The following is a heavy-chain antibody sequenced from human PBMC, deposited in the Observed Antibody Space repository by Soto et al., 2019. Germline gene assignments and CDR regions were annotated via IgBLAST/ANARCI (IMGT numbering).Heavy chain of an antibody. CDR1: GGTFSSYA. D-gene: IGHD4-4*01. J-gene: IGHJ5*02. Sequence: GASVKVSCKASGGTFSSYAISWVRQAPGQGLEWMGGIIPIFGTANYAQKFQGRVTITADESTSTAYMELSSLRSEDTAVYHCASDSNQYLNKYNWFDPWGQGTLVTSPQ. V-gene: IGHV1-69*13. CDR3: ASDSNQYLNKYNWFDP. CDR2: IIPIFGTA.